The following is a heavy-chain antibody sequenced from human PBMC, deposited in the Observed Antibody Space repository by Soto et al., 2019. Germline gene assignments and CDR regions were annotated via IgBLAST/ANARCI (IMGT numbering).Heavy chain of an antibody. Sequence: SETLLTCAVYGGSFSGYYWSWIRQPPGKGLEWIGEINHSGSTNYNPSLKSRVTISVDTSKNQFSLKLSSVTAADTAVYYCARGPRGLGYCSGGSCYFGVRAYYYYGMDVWGQGTTVTVSS. J-gene: IGHJ6*02. CDR3: ARGPRGLGYCSGGSCYFGVRAYYYYGMDV. CDR1: GGSFSGYY. CDR2: INHSGST. D-gene: IGHD2-15*01. V-gene: IGHV4-34*01.